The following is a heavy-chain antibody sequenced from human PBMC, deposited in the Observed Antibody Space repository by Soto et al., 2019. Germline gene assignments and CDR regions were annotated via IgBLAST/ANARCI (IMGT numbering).Heavy chain of an antibody. Sequence: SETLSLTCTVSGGSISSSSYYWGWIRQPPGKGLEWIGSIYYSGSTYYNPSLKSRVTISVDTSKNQFSLKLSSVTAADTAVYYCARPTLYDYVWGSYYFDYWGQGTLVTVSS. V-gene: IGHV4-39*01. J-gene: IGHJ4*02. CDR2: IYYSGST. D-gene: IGHD3-16*01. CDR3: ARPTLYDYVWGSYYFDY. CDR1: GGSISSSSYY.